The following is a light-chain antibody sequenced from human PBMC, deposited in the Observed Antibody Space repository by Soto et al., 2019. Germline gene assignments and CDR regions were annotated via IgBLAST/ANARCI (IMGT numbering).Light chain of an antibody. CDR1: QSISRS. CDR3: QQYNSYLLT. CDR2: DAS. V-gene: IGKV1-5*01. Sequence: DIQMTQSPSTLSSSLGDRVTITCRASQSISRSLAWYQQKPGKAPNLLIYDASSLESGVPSRFSGSGFGTECTLTISSLKNDDFATYYCQQYNSYLLTFGPGTKVDIK. J-gene: IGKJ3*01.